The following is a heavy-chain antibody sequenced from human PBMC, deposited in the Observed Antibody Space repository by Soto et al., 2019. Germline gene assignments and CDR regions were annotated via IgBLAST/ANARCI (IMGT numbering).Heavy chain of an antibody. D-gene: IGHD2-15*01. CDR2: IKGKIEGGAT. CDR3: ATGLGHSDFDY. CDR1: GFTFSNAW. Sequence: GGSLRLSCAASGFTFSNAWMSWVRQAPGKGLDWVGRIKGKIEGGATDYAAPVKGRFTISRDDSRNTLFLHMNSLNIDDTAVYYCATGLGHSDFDYWGQGTLVTVSS. V-gene: IGHV3-15*05. J-gene: IGHJ4*02.